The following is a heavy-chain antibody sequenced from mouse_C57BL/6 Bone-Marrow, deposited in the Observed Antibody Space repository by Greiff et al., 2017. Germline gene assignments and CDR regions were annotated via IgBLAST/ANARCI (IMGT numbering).Heavy chain of an antibody. CDR2: IDPSDSYT. CDR3: ARSTMVSLFDY. J-gene: IGHJ2*01. CDR1: GYTFTSYW. Sequence: QVQLQQPGAELVKPGASVKLSCKASGYTFTSYWMQWVKQRPGQGLEWIGEIDPSDSYTNYNQKFKGKATLTVDTSSSTAYMQLSSLTSEDSAVXYCARSTMVSLFDYWGQGTILTVSS. D-gene: IGHD2-2*01. V-gene: IGHV1-50*01.